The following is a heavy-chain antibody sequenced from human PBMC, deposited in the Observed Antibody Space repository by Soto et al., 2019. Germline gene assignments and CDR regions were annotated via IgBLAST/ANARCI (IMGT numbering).Heavy chain of an antibody. Sequence: QVHLVESGGGVVQAGRSLRLSCTASGLTFTSYAIHWVRQAPGKGLEWVSVISEDGGNKYFAESVRGRFLISRDNSKSTVYLQMYSLRPEYTAVYFCARRLTTTVSALGYWGQGTLVTVSS. J-gene: IGHJ4*02. CDR2: ISEDGGNK. CDR1: GLTFTSYA. CDR3: ARRLTTTVSALGY. V-gene: IGHV3-30-3*01. D-gene: IGHD4-4*01.